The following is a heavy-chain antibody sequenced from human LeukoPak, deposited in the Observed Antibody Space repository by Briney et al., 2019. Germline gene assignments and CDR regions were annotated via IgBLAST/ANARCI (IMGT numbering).Heavy chain of an antibody. J-gene: IGHJ4*02. D-gene: IGHD3-22*01. V-gene: IGHV3-23*01. Sequence: GGSLRRSCAAAGFTFSSYAMSWVRQAPGKGLEWVSSIRGSDHNANYADSVKGRFTISRDNPKSTLFLQMNSLRAEDTAVYYCAKSGRYFDSSGYYYYDYWGQGTLVTVSS. CDR1: GFTFSSYA. CDR2: IRGSDHNA. CDR3: AKSGRYFDSSGYYYYDY.